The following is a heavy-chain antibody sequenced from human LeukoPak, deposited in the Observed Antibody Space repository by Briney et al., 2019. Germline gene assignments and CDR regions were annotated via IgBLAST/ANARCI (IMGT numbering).Heavy chain of an antibody. V-gene: IGHV3-48*03. CDR1: GFTLSSYE. CDR2: ISSSVSTI. D-gene: IGHD5-24*01. Sequence: GRSLRLSCAASGFTLSSYEMNCVRQSPGKGLEWVSYISSSVSTIYSADSVKGRFTISRDNAKNSLYLQMNSLRAEDMAVYYCAVATIKDYFDYWGQGTLVTVSS. CDR3: AVATIKDYFDY. J-gene: IGHJ4*02.